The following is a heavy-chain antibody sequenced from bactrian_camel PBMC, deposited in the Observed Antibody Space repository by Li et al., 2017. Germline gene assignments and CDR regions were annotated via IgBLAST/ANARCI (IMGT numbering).Heavy chain of an antibody. CDR3: AAAPESLWVRVADFGY. CDR2: IFNDGMT. CDR1: GSTVSNYC. J-gene: IGHJ6*01. V-gene: IGHV3S53*01. Sequence: VQLVESGGGVVQAGGSLRLSCVAPGSTVSNYCMAWFRQVPGKEREGVATIFNDGMTSYAGSVRGRFAISKDHAKKTLYLQMNNLKPEDTAMYYCAAAPESLWVRVADFGYWGQGTQVTVS. D-gene: IGHD3*01.